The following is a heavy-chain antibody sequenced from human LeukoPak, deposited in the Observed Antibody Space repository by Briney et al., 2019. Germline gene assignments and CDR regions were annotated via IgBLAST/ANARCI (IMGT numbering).Heavy chain of an antibody. CDR1: GFIFSSYG. J-gene: IGHJ4*02. V-gene: IGHV3-30*02. Sequence: GGSLRLSCAASGFIFSSYGMHWVRQAPGKGLEWVAFIRYDGSNTYYADSVKGRFTISRDNPKNTLHLQMNSLRAEDTAVYYCAKDPFLYGDSSGYYFDYWGQGTLVTVSS. D-gene: IGHD4-17*01. CDR2: IRYDGSNT. CDR3: AKDPFLYGDSSGYYFDY.